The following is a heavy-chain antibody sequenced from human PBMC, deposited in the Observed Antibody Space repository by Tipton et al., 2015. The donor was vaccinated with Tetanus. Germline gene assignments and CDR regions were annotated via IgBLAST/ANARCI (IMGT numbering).Heavy chain of an antibody. V-gene: IGHV3-48*01. Sequence: GSLRLSCAASGFTLRSYSMNWVRQAPGKGLEWISYISTTSNTIYYADSVRGRFTISRDNAKNLLYLQMSRLRREDTAVYYCARGTSRIVYYFDYWGQGTLVTVSS. CDR1: GFTLRSYS. D-gene: IGHD2-21*01. J-gene: IGHJ4*02. CDR3: ARGTSRIVYYFDY. CDR2: ISTTSNTI.